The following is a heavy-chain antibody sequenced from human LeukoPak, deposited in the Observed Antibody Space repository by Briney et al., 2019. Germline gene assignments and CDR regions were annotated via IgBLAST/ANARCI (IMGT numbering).Heavy chain of an antibody. V-gene: IGHV1-8*01. CDR3: GRPLQRGSWTQRALDY. J-gene: IGHJ4*02. CDR1: GYTFTSYD. CDR2: MNPNSGNA. Sequence: ASVKVSCKASGYTFTSYDISWVRQATGQGLEWMGWMNPNSGNAGYAQRFQGRVTMTRNNSISTAYMELASLRSEDTAVYYCGRPLQRGSWTQRALDYWGQGTLVTVSS. D-gene: IGHD3-10*01.